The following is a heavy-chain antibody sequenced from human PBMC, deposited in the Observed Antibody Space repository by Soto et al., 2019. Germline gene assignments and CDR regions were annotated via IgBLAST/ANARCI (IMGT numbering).Heavy chain of an antibody. CDR3: ARESGGATATLDYYYFYMDV. V-gene: IGHV1-2*04. J-gene: IGHJ6*03. CDR2: INPNGGGT. D-gene: IGHD5-12*01. Sequence: QVQLVQSGAEVRKPGASVTVSCRSSGDSFNDYYIHWVRQAPVQVFGWMGWINPNGGGTKYAQKFQGCVSMTRDTSIRTVYMQLSRLRSDDTAVYYCARESGGATATLDYYYFYMDVWGTGTTVTVSS. CDR1: GDSFNDYY.